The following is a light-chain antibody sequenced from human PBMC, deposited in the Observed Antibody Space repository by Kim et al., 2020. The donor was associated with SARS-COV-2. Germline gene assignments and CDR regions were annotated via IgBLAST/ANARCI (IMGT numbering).Light chain of an antibody. Sequence: ASVGGRVTIPRRASQSIIVWLALYQQKPGKAPELLCYDGSTLESGVPSRFSGSGSGTEFSLTFSSLQPDDFATYYCQQYNRYSLTFGGGTKVDIK. V-gene: IGKV1-5*01. CDR2: DGS. CDR3: QQYNRYSLT. CDR1: QSIIVW. J-gene: IGKJ4*01.